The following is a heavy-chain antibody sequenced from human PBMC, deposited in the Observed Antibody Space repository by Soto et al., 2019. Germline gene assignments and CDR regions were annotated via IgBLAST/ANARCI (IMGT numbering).Heavy chain of an antibody. CDR1: GYTFTSYA. V-gene: IGHV1-3*01. CDR2: INAGNGNT. Sequence: QVHLVQSGAEVKKPGASVKVSRKASGYTFTSYAMHWVRQAPGQRLEWMGWINAGNGNTKYSQKFQGRVTITRDTSASTAYMELSSLRSEDTAVYYCARGPGGPDGPGDYWGQGTLVTVYS. CDR3: ARGPGGPDGPGDY. J-gene: IGHJ4*02. D-gene: IGHD2-15*01.